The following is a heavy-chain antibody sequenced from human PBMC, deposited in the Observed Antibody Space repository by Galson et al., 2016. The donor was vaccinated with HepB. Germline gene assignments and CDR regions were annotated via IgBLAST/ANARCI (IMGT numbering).Heavy chain of an antibody. Sequence: SLRLSCAVSGFIFSQFAVHWVRQVPGKGLKWVAVISYDGTRQYYKNPVKGRFTVSRDDSTTSVYLQMTTLRPEDTAVYYCARDQKYSGTDFYYAMDVWGKGATVTVSS. V-gene: IGHV3-30*04. CDR2: ISYDGTRQ. D-gene: IGHD5-12*01. J-gene: IGHJ6*04. CDR3: ARDQKYSGTDFYYAMDV. CDR1: GFIFSQFA.